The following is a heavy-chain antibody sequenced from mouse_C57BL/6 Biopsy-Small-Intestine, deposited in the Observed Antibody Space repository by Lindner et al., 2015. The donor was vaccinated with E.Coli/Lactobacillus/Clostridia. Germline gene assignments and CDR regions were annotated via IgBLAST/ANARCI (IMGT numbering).Heavy chain of an antibody. CDR2: VDPNYGST. CDR1: GYSFTAYN. Sequence: VQLQESGAELVKPGAAVKISCKVSGYSFTAYNINWVKQSFGESLEWIGNVDPNYGSTSYNQKFKGKATLTVDKSSSTAYMQLNSLTSEDSAVYFCARSELFAYWGQGTLVTVSA. V-gene: IGHV1-39*01. J-gene: IGHJ3*01. CDR3: ARSELFAY.